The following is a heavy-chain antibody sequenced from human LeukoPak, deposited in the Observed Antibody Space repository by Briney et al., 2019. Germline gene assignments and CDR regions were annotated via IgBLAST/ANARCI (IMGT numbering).Heavy chain of an antibody. CDR2: IIPIFGTA. V-gene: IGHV1-69*01. D-gene: IGHD4-17*01. CDR3: ARGEGTVTTAEYFQH. J-gene: IGHJ1*01. Sequence: GASVKVSCKASGGTFSSYAISWVRQAPGQGLEWMGGIIPIFGTANYAQKFQGRATITADESTSTAYMELSSLRSEDTAVYYCARGEGTVTTAEYFQHWGQGTLVTVSS. CDR1: GGTFSSYA.